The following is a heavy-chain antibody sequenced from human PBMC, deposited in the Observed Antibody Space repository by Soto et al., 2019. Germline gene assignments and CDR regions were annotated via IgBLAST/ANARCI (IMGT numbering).Heavy chain of an antibody. CDR2: ISGSGGST. J-gene: IGHJ4*02. V-gene: IGHV3-23*01. D-gene: IGHD3-3*01. CDR1: GFTFSSYA. Sequence: GGSLRLSCAASGFTFSSYAMSWVRQAPGKGLEWVSAISGSGGSTYYADSVKGRFTISRDNSKNTLYLQMNSLRAEDTAVYYCAKDITIFGVVTQSPYFDYWGQGTLVTVSS. CDR3: AKDITIFGVVTQSPYFDY.